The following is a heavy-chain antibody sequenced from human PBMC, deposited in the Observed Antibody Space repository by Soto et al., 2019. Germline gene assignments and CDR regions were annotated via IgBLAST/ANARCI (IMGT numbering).Heavy chain of an antibody. CDR2: IDPSDSYT. CDR3: HRIAALDYYYYCMDV. V-gene: IGHV5-10-1*01. CDR1: GYSFTSYW. D-gene: IGHD6-6*01. J-gene: IGHJ6*02. Sequence: LGESLKISWKGSGYSFTSYWISWVRQMPGKGLEWMGRIDPSDSYTNYSPSFQGHVTISADKSISTAYLQWSSLKASDTAMYYCHRIAALDYYYYCMDVWGQGTTVTVSS.